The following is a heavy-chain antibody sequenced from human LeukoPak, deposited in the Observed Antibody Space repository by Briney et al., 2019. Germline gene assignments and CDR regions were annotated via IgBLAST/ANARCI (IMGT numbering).Heavy chain of an antibody. Sequence: SETLSLTCAVYGGSFSGYYWSWIRQPPGKGLEWIGEINHSGSTNYNPSLKSRVTISVDTSKNQFSLKLSSVTATDTAVYYCARTSDTAMVKDAFDIWGQGTMVTVSS. D-gene: IGHD5-18*01. J-gene: IGHJ3*02. CDR2: INHSGST. V-gene: IGHV4-34*01. CDR1: GGSFSGYY. CDR3: ARTSDTAMVKDAFDI.